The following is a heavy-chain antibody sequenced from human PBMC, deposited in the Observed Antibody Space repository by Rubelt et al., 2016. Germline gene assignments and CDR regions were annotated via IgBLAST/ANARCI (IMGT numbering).Heavy chain of an antibody. CDR3: ARQERQLFGADGMDV. V-gene: IGHV4-59*08. D-gene: IGHD3-10*01. Sequence: QVQLQESGPGLVKPSETLSLTCTVSGGSISSYYWSWIRQPPGKGLEWIGYIYYSGSTTYNPSLKSRVTISVDTSTNQFSLNRRSGTATDTAVYYWARQERQLFGADGMDVWGQGTTVTVSS. J-gene: IGHJ6*02. CDR2: IYYSGST. CDR1: GGSISSYY.